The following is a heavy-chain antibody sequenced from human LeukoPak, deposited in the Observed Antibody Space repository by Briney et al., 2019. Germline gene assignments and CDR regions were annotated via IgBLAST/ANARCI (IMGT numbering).Heavy chain of an antibody. V-gene: IGHV1-2*02. CDR1: ASTFTAYY. J-gene: IGHJ5*02. D-gene: IGHD3-10*01. CDR2: ISPDSGDT. CDR3: AAGGYYSFLVS. Sequence: SVMVSCKASASTFTAYYFHWVRQAPGQGLEWMGWISPDSGDTNFAQKFQGRVTMTRDTSIRTVYMELSRLTSDDTAIYYCAAGGYYSFLVSWGPGTLVSVSS.